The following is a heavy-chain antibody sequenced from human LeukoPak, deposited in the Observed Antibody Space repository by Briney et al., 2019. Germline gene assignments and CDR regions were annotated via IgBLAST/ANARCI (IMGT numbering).Heavy chain of an antibody. J-gene: IGHJ4*02. CDR1: GFTFSSYS. D-gene: IGHD5-24*01. CDR2: ISSSSSYI. Sequence: PGGSLRLSCAASGFTFSSYSMNWVRQAPGKGLEWVSSISSSSSYIYYADSVKGRFTISRDNAKNSLYLQMNSLRAEHTAVYYCARDRLEMATMTFDYWGEGTLVTVSS. CDR3: ARDRLEMATMTFDY. V-gene: IGHV3-21*01.